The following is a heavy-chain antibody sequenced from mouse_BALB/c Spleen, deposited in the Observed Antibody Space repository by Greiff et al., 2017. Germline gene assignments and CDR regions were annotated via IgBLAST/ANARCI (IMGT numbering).Heavy chain of an antibody. Sequence: VQLQQSGAELMKPGASVKISCKATGYTFSSYWIEWVKQRPGHGLEWIGEILPGSGSTNYNEKFKGKATFTADTSSNTAYMQLSSLTSEDSAVYYCARSAADGGSWYFDVWGAGTTVTVSS. J-gene: IGHJ1*01. CDR2: ILPGSGST. CDR3: ARSAADGGSWYFDV. V-gene: IGHV1-9*01. D-gene: IGHD1-1*02. CDR1: GYTFSSYW.